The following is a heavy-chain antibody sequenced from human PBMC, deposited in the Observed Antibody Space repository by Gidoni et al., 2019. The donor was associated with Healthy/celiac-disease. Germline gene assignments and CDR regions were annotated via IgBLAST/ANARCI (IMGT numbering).Heavy chain of an antibody. D-gene: IGHD1-1*01. CDR3: ARYGFGNWNDAGDV. Sequence: EVQLVQSGAEVKKPGESLKISCKGSGYSFTSYWIGGVRQMPGKGLEWMGIIYPGDSHPRYSPSFHVQVTISADKSSITAYRHWSSLKASDTAMYYCARYGFGNWNDAGDVWGKGTTVTVSS. CDR2: IYPGDSHP. V-gene: IGHV5-51*03. CDR1: GYSFTSYW. J-gene: IGHJ6*04.